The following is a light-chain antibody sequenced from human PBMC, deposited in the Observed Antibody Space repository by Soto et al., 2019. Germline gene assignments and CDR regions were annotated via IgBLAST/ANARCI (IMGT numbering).Light chain of an antibody. CDR2: GAS. J-gene: IGKJ2*01. CDR3: QQYNTWPYT. CDR1: QSFSTN. V-gene: IGKV3-15*01. Sequence: EIVMTQSPDTLSVSQGERATLSCRASQSFSTNLAWYQQKPGQAPRLLIYGASTRATGIPARFSGSGSGTEFTLTISSLQSEDFAVYHCQQYNTWPYTFGQGNKLEIK.